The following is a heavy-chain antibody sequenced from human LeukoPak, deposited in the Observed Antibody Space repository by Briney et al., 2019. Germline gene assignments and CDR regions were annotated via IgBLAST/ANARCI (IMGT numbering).Heavy chain of an antibody. D-gene: IGHD5-18*01. CDR2: ISYDGSNK. Sequence: PGGSLRLSCAASGFTFSSYGMHWVRQAPGKGLEWVAVISYDGSNKYYADSVKGRFTISRDNSKNTLYLQMNSLRAEDTAVYYCATTGGYSYGHNFDYWGQGTLVTVSS. J-gene: IGHJ4*02. V-gene: IGHV3-30*19. CDR1: GFTFSSYG. CDR3: ATTGGYSYGHNFDY.